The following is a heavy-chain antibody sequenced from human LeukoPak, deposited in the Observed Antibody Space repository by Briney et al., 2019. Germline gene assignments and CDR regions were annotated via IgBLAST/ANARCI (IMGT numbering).Heavy chain of an antibody. D-gene: IGHD5-18*01. CDR1: GFTFSSYA. CDR3: AKNPRYSYGYYLSYFDY. CDR2: ISCSGGST. V-gene: IGHV3-23*01. J-gene: IGHJ4*02. Sequence: PGGSLRLSCAASGFTFSSYAMSWVRQAPGKGLEWVSAISCSGGSTYYADSVKGRFTISRDNSKNTLYLQMNSLRAEDTAVYYCAKNPRYSYGYYLSYFDYWGQGTLVTVSS.